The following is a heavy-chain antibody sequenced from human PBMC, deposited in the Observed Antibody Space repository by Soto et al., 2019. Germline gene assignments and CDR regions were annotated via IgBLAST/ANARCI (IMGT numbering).Heavy chain of an antibody. CDR2: IYSGGST. Sequence: RLSCAASGFTVSSNYMSWVRQAPGKGLEWVSVIYSGGSTYYADSVKGRFTISRDNSKNTLYLQMNSLRAEDTAVYYCAREIYYYGMDVWGQGTTVGVSS. CDR3: AREIYYYGMDV. V-gene: IGHV3-53*01. J-gene: IGHJ6*02. CDR1: GFTVSSNY.